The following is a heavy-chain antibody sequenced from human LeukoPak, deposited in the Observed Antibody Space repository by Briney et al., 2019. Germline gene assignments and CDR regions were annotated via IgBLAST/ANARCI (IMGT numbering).Heavy chain of an antibody. Sequence: GGSLRLSCAASGFTFSSYAMSWVRQAPGKGLEWVSSISGSGGRTHYADSVKGRFTISRDNSKNTLYLQMNSLRAEDTAVYYCDDYGDHGAGYWGQGTLVTVSS. CDR3: DDYGDHGAGY. D-gene: IGHD4-17*01. V-gene: IGHV3-23*01. J-gene: IGHJ4*02. CDR1: GFTFSSYA. CDR2: ISGSGGRT.